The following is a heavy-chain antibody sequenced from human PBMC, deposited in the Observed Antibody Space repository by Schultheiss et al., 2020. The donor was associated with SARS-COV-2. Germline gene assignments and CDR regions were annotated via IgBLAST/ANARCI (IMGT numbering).Heavy chain of an antibody. Sequence: SQTLSLTCTVSGGSVSSGSYYWSWIRQPAGKGLEWIGRIYTSGITNYSPSLKSRVTMSVDTSKNQFSLKLSSVTAADTAVYYCARGYCSGGSCYHLDYWGQGTLVTVSS. CDR2: IYTSGIT. CDR3: ARGYCSGGSCYHLDY. J-gene: IGHJ4*02. CDR1: GGSVSSGSYY. V-gene: IGHV4-61*02. D-gene: IGHD2-15*01.